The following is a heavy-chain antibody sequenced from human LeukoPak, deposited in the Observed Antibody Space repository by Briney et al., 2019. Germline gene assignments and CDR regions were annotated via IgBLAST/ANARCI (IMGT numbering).Heavy chain of an antibody. V-gene: IGHV4-61*08. CDR3: ARDVPTTVDGTWYYFDY. Sequence: PSETLSLTRTVSGGSISSGGYYWSWIRQPPGKALEWIGYIYYSGSTNYNPSLKSRVTISVDTSKNQFSLKLSSVTAADTAVYYCARDVPTTVDGTWYYFDYWGQGTLVTVSS. CDR1: GGSISSGGYY. J-gene: IGHJ4*02. D-gene: IGHD6-13*01. CDR2: IYYSGST.